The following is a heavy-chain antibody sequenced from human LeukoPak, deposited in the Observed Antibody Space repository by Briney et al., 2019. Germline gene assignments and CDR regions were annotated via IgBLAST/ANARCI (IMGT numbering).Heavy chain of an antibody. V-gene: IGHV3-30*02. Sequence: GGSLRLSCAASGFTFSSYGMHWVRQAPGKGLEWVAFIRYDGSDKYYADSVKGRFTISRDNSKNTLYLQMNSLRAEDTAVYYCAKERPKPEPHFDYWGQGTLVTVSS. CDR1: GFTFSSYG. CDR2: IRYDGSDK. D-gene: IGHD1-14*01. J-gene: IGHJ4*02. CDR3: AKERPKPEPHFDY.